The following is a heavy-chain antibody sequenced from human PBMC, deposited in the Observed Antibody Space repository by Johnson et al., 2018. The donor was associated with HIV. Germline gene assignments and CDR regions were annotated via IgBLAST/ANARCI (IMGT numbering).Heavy chain of an antibody. J-gene: IGHJ3*02. V-gene: IGHV3-30*02. CDR3: ASIDALDI. Sequence: QEQLVESGGGVVQPGGSLRLSCAASGIPFSSYGMHWVRQAPGSGLEWVAFIRYDGSNKYYADSVKGRFTISRDNSKNTLDLQMNSLRAEDTAVYYCASIDALDIWGQGTMVTVSS. CDR2: IRYDGSNK. CDR1: GIPFSSYG.